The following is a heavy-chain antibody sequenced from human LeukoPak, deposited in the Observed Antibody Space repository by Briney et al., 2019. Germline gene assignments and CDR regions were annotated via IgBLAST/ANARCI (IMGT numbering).Heavy chain of an antibody. Sequence: GASVKVSCKASGYTFTNYDINWVRQAPGQGLEWMGGIIPIFGTANYAQKFQGRVTITTDESTSTAYMELSSLRSEDTAVYYCASLSQAPDEGHSNYGDWGQGTLVTVSS. V-gene: IGHV1-69*05. D-gene: IGHD4-11*01. J-gene: IGHJ4*02. CDR2: IIPIFGTA. CDR3: ASLSQAPDEGHSNYGD. CDR1: GYTFTNYD.